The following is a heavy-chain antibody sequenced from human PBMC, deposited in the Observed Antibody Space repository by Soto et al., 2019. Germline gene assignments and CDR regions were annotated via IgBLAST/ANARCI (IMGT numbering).Heavy chain of an antibody. D-gene: IGHD3-3*01. CDR3: ARAPPGITIFGVVIIRWFDP. V-gene: IGHV1-8*01. Sequence: ASVKVSCKASGYTFTSYDINWVRQATGQGLEWMGWMNPNSGNTGYAQKFQGSVTMTRNTSISTAYMELSSLRSEDTAVYYCARAPPGITIFGVVIIRWFDPWGQGTLVTVSS. CDR1: GYTFTSYD. J-gene: IGHJ5*02. CDR2: MNPNSGNT.